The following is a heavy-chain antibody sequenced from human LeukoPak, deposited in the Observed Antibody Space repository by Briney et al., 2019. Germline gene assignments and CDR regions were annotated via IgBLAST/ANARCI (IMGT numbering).Heavy chain of an antibody. D-gene: IGHD3-22*01. CDR1: GFTVSSNY. Sequence: GGSLRLSCAASGFTVSSNYMSWVRQAPGKGLEWVSVIYSGGSTYYADSVKGRFTISRDNSKNTLYLQMNSRRAEDTAVYFCARGDSSGYCFDYWGQGTLVTVSS. CDR2: IYSGGST. J-gene: IGHJ4*02. V-gene: IGHV3-66*02. CDR3: ARGDSSGYCFDY.